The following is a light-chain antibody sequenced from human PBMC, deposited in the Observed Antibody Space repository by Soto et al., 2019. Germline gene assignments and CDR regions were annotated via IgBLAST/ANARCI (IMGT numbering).Light chain of an antibody. CDR1: QSISSW. CDR2: KAS. V-gene: IGKV1-5*03. J-gene: IGKJ1*01. Sequence: DLQMTQSPSILSASPGDMVTTTCRASQSISSWLAWYQQKPGKAPNLLIYKASHLENGVPSRVSGSGSGTEFTLTISSLQPGDFATYDCQHYNTYPWTFGQGTKVDIK. CDR3: QHYNTYPWT.